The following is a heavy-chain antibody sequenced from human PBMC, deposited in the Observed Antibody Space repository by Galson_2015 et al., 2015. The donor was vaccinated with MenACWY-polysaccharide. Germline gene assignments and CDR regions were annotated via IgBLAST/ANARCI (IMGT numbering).Heavy chain of an antibody. CDR2: ISWNSGSI. D-gene: IGHD5-12*01. CDR3: AKDGGGYSGYDFRGAYLDY. J-gene: IGHJ4*02. Sequence: SLRLSCAASGFTFDDYAMHWVRQAPGKGLEWVSGISWNSGSIGYADSVKGRFTISRDNAKNSLYLQMNSPRAEDTALYYCAKDGGGYSGYDFRGAYLDYWGQGTLVTVSS. V-gene: IGHV3-9*01. CDR1: GFTFDDYA.